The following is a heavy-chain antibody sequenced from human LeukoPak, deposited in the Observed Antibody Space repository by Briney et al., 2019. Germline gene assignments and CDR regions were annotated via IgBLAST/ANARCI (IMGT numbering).Heavy chain of an antibody. Sequence: ASVKVTCKASGDTLSRYTVTWVRRAPGQGLEWMGRIVPMVDIRNYAQKFQDRLTITADPLTSTAYMELTSLRSDDTAVYFCATLDDNTDHDWRVDSWGQGTLVIVSS. D-gene: IGHD3-9*01. CDR3: ATLDDNTDHDWRVDS. CDR2: IVPMVDIR. CDR1: GDTLSRYT. V-gene: IGHV1-69*02. J-gene: IGHJ1*01.